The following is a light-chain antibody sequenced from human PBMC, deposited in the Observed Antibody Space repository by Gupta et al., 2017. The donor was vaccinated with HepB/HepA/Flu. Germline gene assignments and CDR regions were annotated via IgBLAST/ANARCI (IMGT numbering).Light chain of an antibody. CDR3: QQSDNVPLT. V-gene: IGKV1-39*01. CDR1: HSISDY. Sequence: DIQLTQSPTSLSASIPDRVTSTCLASHSISDYLNWYQQIPGKAPNLLIYAGSNLQSGVPSRFSGGGSGTDFTLTISRLQPEDFATYYCQQSDNVPLTFGGGTKLEIK. J-gene: IGKJ4*01. CDR2: AGS.